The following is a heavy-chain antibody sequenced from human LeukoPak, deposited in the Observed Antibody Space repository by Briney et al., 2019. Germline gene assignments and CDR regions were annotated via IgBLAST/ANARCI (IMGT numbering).Heavy chain of an antibody. CDR2: ISGSGGAT. CDR3: AIMDGHCSGGHCYKYFDY. J-gene: IGHJ4*02. V-gene: IGHV3-23*01. D-gene: IGHD2-21*01. Sequence: GGSLRLSCAASGITFSNYAMSWVRQAPGKGLEWVSVISGSGGATFYADSVKGRFTISRDNSKNMLYLQMNSLRAEDTAVYFCAIMDGHCSGGHCYKYFDYWGQGTLVTVSS. CDR1: GITFSNYA.